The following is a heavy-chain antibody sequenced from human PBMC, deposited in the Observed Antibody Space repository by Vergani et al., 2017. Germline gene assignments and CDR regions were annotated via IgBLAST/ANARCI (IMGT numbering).Heavy chain of an antibody. CDR1: GFTFSSYG. CDR3: ARGAIVGATEDKD. V-gene: IGHV3-30*03. D-gene: IGHD1-26*01. J-gene: IGHJ4*02. CDR2: ISYDGSNK. Sequence: QVQLVESGGGVVQPGRSLRLSCAASGFTFSSYGMHWVRQAPGKGLEWVAVISYDGSNKYYADSVKGRFTISRDNSKNTLYLQMNSLRAEDTAVYYCARGAIVGATEDKDWGQGTLVTVSS.